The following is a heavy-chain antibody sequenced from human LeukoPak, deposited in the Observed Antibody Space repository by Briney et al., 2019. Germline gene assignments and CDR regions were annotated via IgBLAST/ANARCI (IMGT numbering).Heavy chain of an antibody. V-gene: IGHV4-30-2*01. J-gene: IGHJ4*02. CDR3: ARSRDGYNLDY. CDR2: IYHSGST. Sequence: KPSETLSLTCAVSGGSISSGGYSWSWIRQPPGKGLEWIGYIYHSGSTYYNPSPKSRVTISVDRSKNQFSLKLSSVTAADTAVYYCARSRDGYNLDYWGQGTLVTVSS. CDR1: GGSISSGGYS. D-gene: IGHD5-24*01.